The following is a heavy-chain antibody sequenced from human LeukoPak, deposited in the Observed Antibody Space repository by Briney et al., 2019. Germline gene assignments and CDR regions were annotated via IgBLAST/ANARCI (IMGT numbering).Heavy chain of an antibody. CDR2: ISGSGGTT. CDR3: AKGQDFDFWSGMHLDS. CDR1: GFTFTDYA. J-gene: IGHJ4*02. V-gene: IGHV3-23*01. Sequence: GKSLRLSCAASGFTFTDYAVTWVRQAPGKGLEWVSTISGSGGTTYYADSVKGRFTISRDSSKNTLNLQMNSLRAGDTATYYCAKGQDFDFWSGMHLDSWGQGTLVTVSS. D-gene: IGHD3-3*01.